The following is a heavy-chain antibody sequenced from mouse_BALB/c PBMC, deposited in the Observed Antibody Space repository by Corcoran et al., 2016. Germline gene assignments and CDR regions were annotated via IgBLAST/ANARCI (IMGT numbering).Heavy chain of an antibody. D-gene: IGHD1-1*01. V-gene: IGHV3-6*02. J-gene: IGHJ2*01. CDR1: GYSITSGYY. Sequence: DVQLQESGPGLVKPSQSLSLTCSVTGYSITSGYYWNWIRQFPGNKLEWMGYISYDGSNNYNPSLKNPISITRDTSKNQFFLKLNSVTTEDTATYYCARDYYGSSYFDYWGQGTTLTVSS. CDR2: ISYDGSN. CDR3: ARDYYGSSYFDY.